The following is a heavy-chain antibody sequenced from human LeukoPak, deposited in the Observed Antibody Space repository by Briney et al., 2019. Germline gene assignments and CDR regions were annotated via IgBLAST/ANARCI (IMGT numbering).Heavy chain of an antibody. CDR2: IYYSGST. CDR3: ARSGGGLYYDILTGWPTNGFDP. CDR1: GGSISSNSYY. V-gene: IGHV4-39*01. J-gene: IGHJ5*02. D-gene: IGHD3-9*01. Sequence: SETLSLTCTVSGGSISSNSYYWGWIRQPPGKGLEWIGSIYYSGSTYYNPSLKSRVTISVDTSKNQFSLKLSSVTAADTAVYYCARSGGGLYYDILTGWPTNGFDPWGQGTLVTVSS.